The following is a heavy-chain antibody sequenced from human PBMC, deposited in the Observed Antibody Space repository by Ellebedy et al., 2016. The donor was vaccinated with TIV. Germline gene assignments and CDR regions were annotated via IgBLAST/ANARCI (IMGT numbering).Heavy chain of an antibody. J-gene: IGHJ5*02. CDR3: AKDPPTDGYWFDP. Sequence: AASVKVSCKASGYTFTGYYMHWVRQAPGQGLEWMGWINPNSGGTNYAQKFQGRVTMTRDTSISTAYMELSRLRSDDTAVYYCAKDPPTDGYWFDPWGQGTLVTVSS. V-gene: IGHV1-2*02. CDR1: GYTFTGYY. D-gene: IGHD4-17*01. CDR2: INPNSGGT.